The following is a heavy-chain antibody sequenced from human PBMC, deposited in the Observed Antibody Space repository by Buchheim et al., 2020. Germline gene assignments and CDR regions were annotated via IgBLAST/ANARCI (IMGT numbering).Heavy chain of an antibody. D-gene: IGHD3-3*01. J-gene: IGHJ6*02. CDR2: ISGSGGST. V-gene: IGHV3-23*01. CDR1: GFTFSSYA. Sequence: EVQLLESGGGLVQPGGSLRPSCAASGFTFSSYAMSWVRQAPGKGLEWVSPISGSGGSTYYADSVKGRFTISRDNSKNTLYLQMNSPRAEDTAVYYCAKDLLRFLEWLSLNYYYGMDVWGQGTT. CDR3: AKDLLRFLEWLSLNYYYGMDV.